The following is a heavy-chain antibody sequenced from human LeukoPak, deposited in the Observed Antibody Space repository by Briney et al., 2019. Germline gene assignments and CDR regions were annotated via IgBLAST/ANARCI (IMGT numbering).Heavy chain of an antibody. Sequence: GGSLRLSCAASGFTFSSYGMHWVRQAPGKGLEWVAFIRYDGSNKYYADSVKGRFTISRDNSKNTLYLQMNSLRAEDTAVYYCAKISGYYYTELDYWGQGTLVTVSS. J-gene: IGHJ4*02. V-gene: IGHV3-30*02. CDR1: GFTFSSYG. D-gene: IGHD3-22*01. CDR3: AKISGYYYTELDY. CDR2: IRYDGSNK.